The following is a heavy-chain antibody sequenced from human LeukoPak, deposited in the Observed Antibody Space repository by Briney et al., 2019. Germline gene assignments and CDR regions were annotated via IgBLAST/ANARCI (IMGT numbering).Heavy chain of an antibody. CDR3: ARDLGDTYGSVGDFDY. V-gene: IGHV1-2*02. CDR1: GGTFSSYA. CDR2: INPDSGGT. J-gene: IGHJ4*02. Sequence: ASVKVSCKASGGTFSSYAISWVRQAPGQGLEWMGWINPDSGGTIYAQNFQGRVTMTRDTSISTAYMELSSLRSDDTAVYYCARDLGDTYGSVGDFDYWGQGTLVTVSS. D-gene: IGHD3-10*01.